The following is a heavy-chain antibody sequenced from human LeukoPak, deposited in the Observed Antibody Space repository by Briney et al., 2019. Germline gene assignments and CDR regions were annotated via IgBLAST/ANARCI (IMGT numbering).Heavy chain of an antibody. D-gene: IGHD2-2*01. CDR1: GFTFSSYW. CDR3: ARVGVPQYAFDI. J-gene: IGHJ3*02. Sequence: QPGGSLRLSCVASGFTFSSYWMHWVRQVPGEGPVWVSRINSDGRITSYADSVKGRFTISRDNAKNTLYLQMNRLRAEDTAVYSCARVGVPQYAFDIWGQGTWVTVSS. V-gene: IGHV3-74*01. CDR2: INSDGRIT.